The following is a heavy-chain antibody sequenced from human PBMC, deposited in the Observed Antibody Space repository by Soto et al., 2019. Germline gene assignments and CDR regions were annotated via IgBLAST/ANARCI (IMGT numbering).Heavy chain of an antibody. V-gene: IGHV3-15*07. Sequence: GGSLRLSCAASGFTFSNAWMNWVRQAPGKGLEWVGRIKSKTDGGTTDYAAPVKGRFTISRDDSKNTLYLQMNSLKTEDTAVYYCAKNPGYYYDSTGYHFDYWGQGTLVTVSS. D-gene: IGHD3-22*01. CDR3: AKNPGYYYDSTGYHFDY. CDR1: GFTFSNAW. J-gene: IGHJ4*02. CDR2: IKSKTDGGTT.